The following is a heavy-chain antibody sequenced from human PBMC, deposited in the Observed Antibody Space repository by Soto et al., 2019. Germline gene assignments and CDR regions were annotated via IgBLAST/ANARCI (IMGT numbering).Heavy chain of an antibody. CDR3: ASGRWLPKSRGGSFDY. CDR1: GGSFSGYY. J-gene: IGHJ4*02. D-gene: IGHD5-12*01. V-gene: IGHV4-34*01. Sequence: QVQLQQWGAGLLKPSETLSLTCAVYGGSFSGYYWSWIRQPPGKGLEWIGEINHSGSTNYNPSLKSRVTISVDTSKNQFSLKLSSVTAADTAVYYCASGRWLPKSRGGSFDYWSQGTLVTVSS. CDR2: INHSGST.